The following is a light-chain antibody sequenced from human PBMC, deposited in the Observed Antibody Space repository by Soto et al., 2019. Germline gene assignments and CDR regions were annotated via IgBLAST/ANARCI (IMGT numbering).Light chain of an antibody. CDR2: EVN. Sequence: QSALTQPPPASGPPGQPVTISCPETSSDVGGYNYVSWYQQHPGKVPKLIVYEVNKRPSGVPDRFSGSKSGNTASLTVSGLQAEDEADYYCTSYAGGNNVFGTGTKLTVL. CDR1: SSDVGGYNY. CDR3: TSYAGGNNV. J-gene: IGLJ1*01. V-gene: IGLV2-8*01.